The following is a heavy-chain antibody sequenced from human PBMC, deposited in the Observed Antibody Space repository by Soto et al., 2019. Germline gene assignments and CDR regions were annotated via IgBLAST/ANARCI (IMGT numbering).Heavy chain of an antibody. Sequence: QVQLVESGGGVVQPGRSLRLSCAASGFTFSSYGMHWVRQAPGKGLEWVAVIWYDGSNKYYADSVKGRFTISRDNSKNTLYLQMNSLRAEETAVYYCARVTRRGYCSGGSCYSLTYYYYYGMDVWGQGTTVTVSS. CDR1: GFTFSSYG. CDR2: IWYDGSNK. D-gene: IGHD2-15*01. J-gene: IGHJ6*02. CDR3: ARVTRRGYCSGGSCYSLTYYYYYGMDV. V-gene: IGHV3-33*01.